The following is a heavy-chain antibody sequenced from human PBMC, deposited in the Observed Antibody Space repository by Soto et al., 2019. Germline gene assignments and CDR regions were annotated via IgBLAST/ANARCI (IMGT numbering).Heavy chain of an antibody. CDR1: GGSFSAYY. D-gene: IGHD2-8*01. CDR2: INHSGGT. J-gene: IGHJ6*04. V-gene: IGHV4-34*01. CDR3: ARRPYFTNGVCYFFFYYNKGMDV. Sequence: PSETLSLTCAVYGGSFSAYYWSWIRQPPGKGLEWIGEINHSGGTSYNPSLKSRVTISVDTSKNQFSLKLSSVTAADTAVDDCARRPYFTNGVCYFFFYYNKGMDVWAKGTTVPVSP.